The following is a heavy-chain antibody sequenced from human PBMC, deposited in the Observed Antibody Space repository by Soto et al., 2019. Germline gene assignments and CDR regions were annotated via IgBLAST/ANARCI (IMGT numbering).Heavy chain of an antibody. CDR1: GYTFTGYY. V-gene: IGHV1-2*02. CDR2: INPNSGGT. Sequence: ASVKVSCKASGYTFTGYYMHWVRQALGQGLEWMGWINPNSGGTNYAQKFQGRVTMTRDTSISTAYMELSRLRSDDTAGYYCARDHLSEDYWGQGTLVTVSA. J-gene: IGHJ4*02. CDR3: ARDHLSEDY.